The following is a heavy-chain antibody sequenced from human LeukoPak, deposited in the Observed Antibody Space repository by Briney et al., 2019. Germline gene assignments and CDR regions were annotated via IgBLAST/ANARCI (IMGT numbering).Heavy chain of an antibody. CDR1: GFTFSSYS. D-gene: IGHD2-2*01. J-gene: IGHJ4*02. CDR3: AREGVPAAMGVFDY. CDR2: ISSSSSYI. V-gene: IGHV3-21*01. Sequence: PGGSLRLSCAASGFTFSSYSMNWVPQAPGKGLEWVSSISSSSSYIYYADSVKGRFTISRDNAKNSLYLQMNSLRAEDTAVYYCAREGVPAAMGVFDYWGQGTLVTVSS.